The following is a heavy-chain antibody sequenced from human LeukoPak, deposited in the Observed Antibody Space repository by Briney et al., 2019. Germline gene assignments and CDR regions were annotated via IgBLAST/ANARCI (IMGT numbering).Heavy chain of an antibody. V-gene: IGHV3-23*01. D-gene: IGHD1-1*01. CDR3: SKKGQADDDGKPD. Sequence: GGYLRLSCAASGFTFSVYDMYWLRQSPGKGLECVSVISRGGISYYADSVKGRFTISRDNSKNTLYLQMNSLRAEDTAVYYCSKKGQADDDGKPDWGQGTLVTVSP. CDR2: ISRGGIS. J-gene: IGHJ4*02. CDR1: GFTFSVYD.